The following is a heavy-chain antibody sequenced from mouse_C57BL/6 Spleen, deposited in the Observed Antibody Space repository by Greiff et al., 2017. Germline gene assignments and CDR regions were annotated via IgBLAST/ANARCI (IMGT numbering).Heavy chain of an antibody. Sequence: EVQLQQSGAELVRPGASVKLSCTASGFNIKDDYMHWVKQRPEQGLEWIGWIDPENGDTEYASKFQGKATITADTSSNTAYLQLSSLTSEDTAVYYCTRGSNYAMDDWGQGTSVTVSS. CDR3: TRGSNYAMDD. D-gene: IGHD5-1*01. J-gene: IGHJ4*01. CDR1: GFNIKDDY. CDR2: IDPENGDT. V-gene: IGHV14-4*01.